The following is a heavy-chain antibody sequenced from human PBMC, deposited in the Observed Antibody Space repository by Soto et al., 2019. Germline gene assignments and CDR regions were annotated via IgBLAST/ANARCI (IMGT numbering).Heavy chain of an antibody. D-gene: IGHD1-1*01. CDR3: ARETGNRKRRYYYGMDV. V-gene: IGHV1-2*02. CDR1: GYTFTGYY. J-gene: IGHJ6*02. CDR2: INPNSGGT. Sequence: ASVKVSCKASGYTFTGYYMHWVRQAPGQGLEWMGWINPNSGGTNYAQKFQGGVTMTRDTSISTAYMELSRLRSDDTAVYYCARETGNRKRRYYYGMDVWGQGTTVTVSS.